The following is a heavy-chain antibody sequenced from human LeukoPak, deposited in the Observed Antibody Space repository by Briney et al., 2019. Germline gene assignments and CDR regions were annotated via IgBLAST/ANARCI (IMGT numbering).Heavy chain of an antibody. D-gene: IGHD3-10*01. CDR1: GGTFSSYA. Sequence: ASVKVSCKASGGTFSSYAISWVRQAPGQGLEWMGGIIPIFGTANYAQKFQGRVMITADKSTSTAYMELSSLRSEDTAVYYCARDRSKVVRGVGWFDPWGQGTLVTVSS. V-gene: IGHV1-69*06. CDR2: IIPIFGTA. CDR3: ARDRSKVVRGVGWFDP. J-gene: IGHJ5*02.